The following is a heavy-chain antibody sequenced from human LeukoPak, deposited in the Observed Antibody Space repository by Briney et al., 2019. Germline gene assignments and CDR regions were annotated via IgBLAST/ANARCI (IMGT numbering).Heavy chain of an antibody. D-gene: IGHD3-10*01. J-gene: IGHJ5*02. V-gene: IGHV4-34*01. CDR3: ARDSGTTGEVKFDP. Sequence: SETPSLTCAVYAESFSDYYWSWIRQPPGKGLEWIGEINHSGSTNYNPSLKTRVTISIDTSNNQFSLKLSSVTAADTAVYYCARDSGTTGEVKFDPWGQGTLVTVSS. CDR1: AESFSDYY. CDR2: INHSGST.